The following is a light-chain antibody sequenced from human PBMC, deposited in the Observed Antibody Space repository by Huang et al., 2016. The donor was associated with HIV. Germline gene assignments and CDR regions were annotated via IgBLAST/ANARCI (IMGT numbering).Light chain of an antibody. Sequence: EIVMTQSPGTLSLSPGERATLSCRASQSISADYVDWYQQKPGKDPRLLIYAASSTATGIPDRFRGSVSGTDFTLTSYRLEPEDFAVYFCQQYAGSPWTFGQGTKV. CDR3: QQYAGSPWT. J-gene: IGKJ1*01. CDR2: AAS. CDR1: QSISADY. V-gene: IGKV3-20*01.